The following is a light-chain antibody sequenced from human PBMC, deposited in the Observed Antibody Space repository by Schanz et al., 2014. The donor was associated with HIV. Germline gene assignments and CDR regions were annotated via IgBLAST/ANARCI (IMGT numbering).Light chain of an antibody. V-gene: IGLV2-14*03. CDR3: SSYTSLTTVI. CDR2: DVS. J-gene: IGLJ2*01. Sequence: SALTQPVSVSGSPGQSITISCSGSNRDVGTYDFLSWYQQHPGKAPKLLIYDVSDRPSGVSNRFSGSKSGNTASLTISGLQAEDEAYYYCSSYTSLTTVIFGGGTKLTVL. CDR1: NRDVGTYDF.